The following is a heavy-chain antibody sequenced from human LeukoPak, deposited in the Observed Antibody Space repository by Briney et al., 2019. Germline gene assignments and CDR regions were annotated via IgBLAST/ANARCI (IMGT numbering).Heavy chain of an antibody. CDR3: ARVDYGDLGYFDY. CDR1: GGSIRSYY. D-gene: IGHD4-17*01. J-gene: IGHJ4*02. V-gene: IGHV4-59*01. Sequence: SETLSLTCTVSGGSIRSYYWSWIRQPPGKGLEWIGYIYYSGSTNYNPSLKSRVTISVDTSRNQFSLKLNSMTAADTAFYYCARVDYGDLGYFDYWGQGTLVTVSS. CDR2: IYYSGST.